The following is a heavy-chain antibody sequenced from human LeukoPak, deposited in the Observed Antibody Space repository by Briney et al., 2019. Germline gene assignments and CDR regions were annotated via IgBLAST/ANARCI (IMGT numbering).Heavy chain of an antibody. J-gene: IGHJ3*02. CDR1: GFTFSSYG. D-gene: IGHD2-21*01. Sequence: GGSLRLSCAASGFTFSSYGMHWVRQAPGKWLEWVAVIWYDGSNKYYADSVKGRFTISRDNSKNTLYLQMNSLRAEDTAVYYCAKDSWRRGDDAFDIWGQGTMVTVSS. CDR2: IWYDGSNK. CDR3: AKDSWRRGDDAFDI. V-gene: IGHV3-33*06.